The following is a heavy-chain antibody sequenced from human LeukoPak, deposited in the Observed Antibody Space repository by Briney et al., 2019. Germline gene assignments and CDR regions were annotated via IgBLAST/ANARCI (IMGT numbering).Heavy chain of an antibody. V-gene: IGHV1-2*02. CDR2: INPNSGGT. D-gene: IGHD6-19*01. J-gene: IGHJ4*02. CDR3: ARDRGIAVAGRPLDY. Sequence: GASVKVSCKASGYIFTDYYIHWVRQAPGQGLEWIGWINPNSGGTNYAQNFQGRVTMTRDTSISTAYMELNRLSSDDTAVYYCARDRGIAVAGRPLDYWGQGTLVTVSS. CDR1: GYIFTDYY.